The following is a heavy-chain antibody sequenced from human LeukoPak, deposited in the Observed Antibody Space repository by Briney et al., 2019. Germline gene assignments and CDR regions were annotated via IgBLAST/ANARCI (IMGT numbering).Heavy chain of an antibody. CDR3: ARGRRGRYCTNGVCYKFDY. J-gene: IGHJ4*02. V-gene: IGHV1-18*01. Sequence: ASVKVSCKASGYTFTSYGISWVRQAPGQGLEWMGWISAYNGNTNYAQKLQGRVTMTTDTSTSTAYMELRSLRSDDTAVYYCARGRRGRYCTNGVCYKFDYWGQGTLVTVSS. CDR2: ISAYNGNT. D-gene: IGHD2-8*01. CDR1: GYTFTSYG.